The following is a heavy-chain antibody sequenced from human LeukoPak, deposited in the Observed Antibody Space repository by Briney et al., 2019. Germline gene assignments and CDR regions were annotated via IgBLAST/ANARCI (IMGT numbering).Heavy chain of an antibody. D-gene: IGHD5-18*01. CDR2: IKSKTDGGTT. J-gene: IGHJ4*02. CDR1: GFTFSSYW. CDR3: TTGEWIQLWWYFDY. V-gene: IGHV3-15*01. Sequence: GGSLRLSCAASGFTFSSYWMSWVRQAPGKGLEWVGRIKSKTDGGTTDYAAPVKGRFTISRDDSKNTLYLQMNSLKTEDTAVYYCTTGEWIQLWWYFDYWGQGTLVTVSS.